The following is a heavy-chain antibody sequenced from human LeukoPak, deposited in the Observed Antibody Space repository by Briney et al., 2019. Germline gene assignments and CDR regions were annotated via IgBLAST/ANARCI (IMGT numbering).Heavy chain of an antibody. V-gene: IGHV3-30-3*01. CDR3: ARDPDTAMVIWGYFDL. CDR2: ISYDGSNK. Sequence: QPGGSLRLSCAASGFTFSSYAMHWVRQAPRKGLEWVAVISYDGSNKYYADSVKGRFTISRDNSKNNLYLQMNSLITDATAAYYCARDPDTAMVIWGYFDLWGRGTLVTVSS. D-gene: IGHD5-18*01. J-gene: IGHJ2*01. CDR1: GFTFSSYA.